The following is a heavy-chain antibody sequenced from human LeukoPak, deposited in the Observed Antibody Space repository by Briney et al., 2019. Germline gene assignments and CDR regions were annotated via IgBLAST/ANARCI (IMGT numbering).Heavy chain of an antibody. CDR3: ARDRYCSSTSCYGLLALGY. CDR1: GYTFTSYY. J-gene: IGHJ4*02. Sequence: GASVKVSCKASGYTFTSYYMHWVRQAPGQGLEWMGIINPSGGSTSYAQKFQGRVTMTRDTSTSTVYMELSSLRSEDTAVYYCARDRYCSSTSCYGLLALGYWGQGTLVTVSS. CDR2: INPSGGST. V-gene: IGHV1-46*01. D-gene: IGHD2-2*01.